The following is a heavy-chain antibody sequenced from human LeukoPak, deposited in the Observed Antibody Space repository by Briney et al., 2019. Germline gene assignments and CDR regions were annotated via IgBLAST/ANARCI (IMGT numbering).Heavy chain of an antibody. CDR1: GFTFSSYW. CDR2: INSDGSTR. D-gene: IGHD3-10*01. J-gene: IGHJ4*02. V-gene: IGHV3-74*01. CDR3: ARDSRGWTHDY. Sequence: PGGSLRLSCAASGFTFSSYWMHWVRQSPGKGLVWVSRINSDGSTRNYADSVRGRFTISRDNAKNTLFLQMNSLRAEDTAEYYCARDSRGWTHDYWGQGTLVTVSS.